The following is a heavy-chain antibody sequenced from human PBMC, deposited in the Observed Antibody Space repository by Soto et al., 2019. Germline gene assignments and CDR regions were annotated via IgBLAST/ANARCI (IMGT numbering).Heavy chain of an antibody. D-gene: IGHD6-6*01. CDR2: ISYTGRT. Sequence: VQLQESGPGLVKPSQTLSLTCTVSGGSISSDANFWSWIRQLPGRGQEWIGYISYTGRTYYTPSLNSRLTISLDTSKNLFSLRLSAVTAADTAVYFCARGSFSSSSSWFDPWGQGTLGTVSS. V-gene: IGHV4-31*03. J-gene: IGHJ5*02. CDR1: GGSISSDANF. CDR3: ARGSFSSSSSWFDP.